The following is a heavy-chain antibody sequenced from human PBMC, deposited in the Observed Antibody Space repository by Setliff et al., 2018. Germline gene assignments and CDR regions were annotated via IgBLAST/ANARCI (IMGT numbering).Heavy chain of an antibody. J-gene: IGHJ3*01. V-gene: IGHV3-15*01. CDR1: GFSFSDAW. D-gene: IGHD3-16*01. CDR3: TTDPSPTFGGVIGAAFDF. CDR2: IKKRVDGLAT. Sequence: KPSETLSLSCVASGFSFSDAWMIWVRQAPGKGLEWVGRIKKRVDGLATDYAAPVKGRFTISRDDSKNTLYLQMNSLKTEDTAVYYCTTDPSPTFGGVIGAAFDFWGQGTMVTVSS.